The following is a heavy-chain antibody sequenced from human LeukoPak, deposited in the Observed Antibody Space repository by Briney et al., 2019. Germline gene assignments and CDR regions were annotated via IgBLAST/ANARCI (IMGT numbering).Heavy chain of an antibody. D-gene: IGHD2-21*02. J-gene: IGHJ4*02. CDR3: AKEAHYCGSDCFSSALDS. CDR2: IRYDGTKP. Sequence: GGSLRLSCVASGFSFSNFAMHWVRETPGKGLEWVAGIRYDGTKPHYADSVTRPFAISREHSTKTLSPEVSNLREDDTAVYYCAKEAHYCGSDCFSSALDSSGPGTLVTASP. CDR1: GFSFSNFA. V-gene: IGHV3-30*02.